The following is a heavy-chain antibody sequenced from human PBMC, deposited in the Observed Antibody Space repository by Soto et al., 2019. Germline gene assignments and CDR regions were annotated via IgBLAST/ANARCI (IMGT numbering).Heavy chain of an antibody. CDR1: GYTFTCYA. J-gene: IGHJ4*02. CDR2: INAGNGNR. Sequence: ASVKASCKASGYTFTCYAMHWVRQAPGQRLEWMGWINAGNGNRKYSQKFQGRVTITRDTSASTAYMELSSLRSEDTAVYYCARGPGGPDGPGDYWGQGTLVTVSS. D-gene: IGHD2-15*01. V-gene: IGHV1-3*01. CDR3: ARGPGGPDGPGDY.